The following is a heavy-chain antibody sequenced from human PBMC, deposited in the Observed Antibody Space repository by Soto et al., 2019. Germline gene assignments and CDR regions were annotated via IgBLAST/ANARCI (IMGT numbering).Heavy chain of an antibody. CDR1: GFTVSSNY. J-gene: IGHJ4*02. V-gene: IGHV3-66*01. CDR3: ARFSSYDILTADY. D-gene: IGHD3-9*01. CDR2: IYSGGST. Sequence: GGSLRLSCAASGFTVSSNYMSWVRQAPGKGLEWVSVIYSGGSTYYADSVKGRFTISRDNSKNTLYLQMNSLRAEDTAVYYCARFSSYDILTADYWGQGTLVTVSS.